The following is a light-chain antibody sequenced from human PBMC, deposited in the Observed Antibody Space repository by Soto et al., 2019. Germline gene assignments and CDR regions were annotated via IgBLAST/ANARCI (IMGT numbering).Light chain of an antibody. J-gene: IGKJ2*01. CDR3: QQYGRSPMFT. CDR2: GAS. CDR1: QSVSSNY. Sequence: EIVLTQSPGTLSLSPGERATLSCRASQSVSSNYLAWYQQKPGQAPRLLIYGASRGAAGIPDRFIGSGSVTDFTLTINRLEPEDFAVYFCQQYGRSPMFTFGQGTKLEIK. V-gene: IGKV3-20*01.